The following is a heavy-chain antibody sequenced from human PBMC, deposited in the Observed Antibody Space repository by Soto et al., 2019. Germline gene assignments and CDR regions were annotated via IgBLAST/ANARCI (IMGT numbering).Heavy chain of an antibody. CDR1: GYSISSGSY. J-gene: IGHJ4*01. CDR3: ARAHVTVVAGSTSDY. D-gene: IGHD6-19*01. CDR2: IYHGGTT. V-gene: IGHV4-38-2*02. Sequence: SETLSLTCTVSGYSISSGSYWGWIRQPPGKGPEWIASIYHGGTTFYNPSLKSRITISVDTSHNQFSLNLRSVTAADTAVYYCARAHVTVVAGSTSDYWGHGTLVTVSS.